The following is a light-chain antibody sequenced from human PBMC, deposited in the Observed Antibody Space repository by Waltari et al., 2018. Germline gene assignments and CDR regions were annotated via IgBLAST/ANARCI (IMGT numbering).Light chain of an antibody. V-gene: IGKV1D-13*01. Sequence: AIQLTQSPSSLSASVGDRVTITCRASQGISSALAWYQQKPGKAPKLLIYDASSLESGVPSRFSGSGSVTDFTLTISSLQPEDFATYYCQQFNNSPYTFGQGTKLEIK. CDR2: DAS. CDR1: QGISSA. CDR3: QQFNNSPYT. J-gene: IGKJ2*01.